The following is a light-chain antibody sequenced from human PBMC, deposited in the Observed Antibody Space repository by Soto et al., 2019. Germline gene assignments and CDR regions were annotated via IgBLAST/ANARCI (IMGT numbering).Light chain of an antibody. CDR3: QTWGTGPFV. CDR1: SGHSSYA. Sequence: QLVLTQSPSASASLGASVKLTCTLSSGHSSYAIAWHQQQPEKGPRYLMKLNSDGSHSKGDGIPDRFSGSSSGAERYLTISSLQSEDEADYYCQTWGTGPFVFGTGTKLT. V-gene: IGLV4-69*01. CDR2: LNSDGSH. J-gene: IGLJ1*01.